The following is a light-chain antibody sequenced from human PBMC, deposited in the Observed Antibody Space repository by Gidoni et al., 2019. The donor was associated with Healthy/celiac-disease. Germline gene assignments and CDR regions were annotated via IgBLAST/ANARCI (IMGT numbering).Light chain of an antibody. CDR2: DVS. CDR3: SSYTSSSTLWV. J-gene: IGLJ1*01. Sequence: QSALTQPASVSGSPGKSITISCTGTSREVGGYNYVSWYQQHPGKAPKLMIYDVSNRPSGVSNRFSGSKSGNTASLTISGLQAEDDADYYCSSYTSSSTLWVFGTGTKVTVL. V-gene: IGLV2-14*01. CDR1: SREVGGYNY.